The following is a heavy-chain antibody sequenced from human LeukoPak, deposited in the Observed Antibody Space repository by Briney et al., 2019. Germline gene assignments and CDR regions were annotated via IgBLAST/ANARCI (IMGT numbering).Heavy chain of an antibody. Sequence: GASVKVSCKASGYTFSSYAISWVRQAPGQGLEWMGWISAYNGNTNYAQKLQGRVTMTTDTSTSTAYMELRSPRSDDTAVYYCARASLNYGDYDYWGQGTLVTVSS. CDR3: ARASLNYGDYDY. D-gene: IGHD4-17*01. CDR2: ISAYNGNT. V-gene: IGHV1-18*01. J-gene: IGHJ4*02. CDR1: GYTFSSYA.